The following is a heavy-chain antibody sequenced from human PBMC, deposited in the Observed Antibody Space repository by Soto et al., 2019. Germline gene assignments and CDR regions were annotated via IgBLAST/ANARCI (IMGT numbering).Heavy chain of an antibody. V-gene: IGHV3-33*01. Sequence: QVQLVESGGGVVQPGRSLRLSCAASGFTFSSYGMHWVRQAPGKGLEWVAVIWYDGSNKYYADSVKGRFTISRDNSKNTLYLQMNSLRAEDTAVYYCARDDSSSWSDDAFDIWGQGTMVTVSS. D-gene: IGHD6-13*01. CDR1: GFTFSSYG. J-gene: IGHJ3*02. CDR3: ARDDSSSWSDDAFDI. CDR2: IWYDGSNK.